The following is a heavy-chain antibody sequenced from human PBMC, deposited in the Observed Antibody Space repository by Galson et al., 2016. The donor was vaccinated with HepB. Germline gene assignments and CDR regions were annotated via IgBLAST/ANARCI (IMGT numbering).Heavy chain of an antibody. D-gene: IGHD5-12*01. CDR2: ISGSGGGA. Sequence: SLRLSCAASGFSFSNFAMSWVRQAPGKGLEWASAISGSGGGAYYADSVKGRFTISRDNSKNTVFLQMNSLRADDSAVYKCVKHSGFDGNYFDDWGQGTRVTVS. CDR3: VKHSGFDGNYFDD. V-gene: IGHV3-23*01. CDR1: GFSFSNFA. J-gene: IGHJ4*02.